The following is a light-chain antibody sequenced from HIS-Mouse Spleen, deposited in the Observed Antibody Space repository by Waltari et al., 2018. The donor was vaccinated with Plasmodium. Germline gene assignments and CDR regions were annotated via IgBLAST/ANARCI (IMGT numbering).Light chain of an antibody. Sequence: SYELTQPPSVSVSPGQTASITCSGDQLGDKYACWYQQKPGQSPVLALYQDSKRPSGIPERFSGSNSGNTATLTISGTQAMDEADYYCQAWDSSTAVFGGGTKLTVL. V-gene: IGLV3-1*01. CDR2: QDS. CDR3: QAWDSSTAV. J-gene: IGLJ3*02. CDR1: QLGDKY.